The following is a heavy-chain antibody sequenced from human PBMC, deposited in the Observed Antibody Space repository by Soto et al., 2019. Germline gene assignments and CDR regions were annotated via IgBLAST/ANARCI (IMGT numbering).Heavy chain of an antibody. Sequence: EVQLVESGGGLVQPGGSLRLSCAASGFTFSTFWMSWVRQAPGKGLEWVANIKQDGSEKYYVDSVTGRFTISRDNPKNSLYLQMNSLRAEDTAVYYCARARSMDVWGQGTTVIVSS. CDR1: GFTFSTFW. J-gene: IGHJ6*02. CDR2: IKQDGSEK. V-gene: IGHV3-7*04. CDR3: ARARSMDV.